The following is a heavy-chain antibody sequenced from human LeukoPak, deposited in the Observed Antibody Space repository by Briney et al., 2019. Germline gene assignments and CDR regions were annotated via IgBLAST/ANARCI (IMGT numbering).Heavy chain of an antibody. J-gene: IGHJ4*02. D-gene: IGHD3-10*01. Sequence: GGSLRLSCAASGFTFSSYSMNWVRQAPGKGLEWVSSISSSSAYIYYADSVKGRFTISRDNAKNSLYLQMNSLRGEDTAVYYCARDLRASSGSHAPPPDYWGQGTLVTVSS. CDR2: ISSSSAYI. V-gene: IGHV3-21*01. CDR1: GFTFSSYS. CDR3: ARDLRASSGSHAPPPDY.